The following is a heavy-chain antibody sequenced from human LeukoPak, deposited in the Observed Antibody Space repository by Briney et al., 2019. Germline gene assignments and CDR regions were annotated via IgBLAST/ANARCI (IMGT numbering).Heavy chain of an antibody. Sequence: SETLSLTCGVYGESLSGYHWSWIRQPPGKGLEWIGEINHSGSTKYNTSLASRVTISVDTPKNQFSLKLHSVTAADTAVYYRARRPDGFDIWGQGTMVTVSS. CDR3: ARRPDGFDI. CDR1: GESLSGYH. J-gene: IGHJ3*02. CDR2: INHSGST. V-gene: IGHV4-34*01.